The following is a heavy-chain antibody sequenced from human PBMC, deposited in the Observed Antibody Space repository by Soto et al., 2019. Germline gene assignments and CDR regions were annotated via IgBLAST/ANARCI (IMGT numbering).Heavy chain of an antibody. CDR1: GGSISSGGYS. CDR2: IYHSGST. CDR3: ARSPLGYYDSSGYSFYFDY. J-gene: IGHJ4*02. Sequence: PSETLSLTCAVSGGSISSGGYSWSWIRQPPGKGLEWIGYIYHSGSTYYNPSLKSRVTISVDRSKNQFSLKLSSVTAADTAVYYCARSPLGYYDSSGYSFYFDYWGQGTLVTVSS. V-gene: IGHV4-30-2*01. D-gene: IGHD3-22*01.